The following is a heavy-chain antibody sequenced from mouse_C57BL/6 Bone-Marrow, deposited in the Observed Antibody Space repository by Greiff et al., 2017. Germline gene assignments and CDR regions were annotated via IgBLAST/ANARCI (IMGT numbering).Heavy chain of an antibody. J-gene: IGHJ3*01. CDR3: ARALSSWFDY. CDR1: GYTFTGYW. D-gene: IGHD2-3*01. CDR2: ILPGGGST. Sequence: VQLQQSGAELMKPGASVKLSCKATGYTFTGYWIEWVKQRPGHGLEWIGEILPGGGSTNYNEKFKGKATFTADTSSNTAYMQLSSLTTEDSAIYYCARALSSWFDYWGQGTLGTVSA. V-gene: IGHV1-9*01.